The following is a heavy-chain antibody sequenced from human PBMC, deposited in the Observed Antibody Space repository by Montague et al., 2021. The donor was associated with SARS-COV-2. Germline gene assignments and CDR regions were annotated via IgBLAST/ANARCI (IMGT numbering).Heavy chain of an antibody. CDR2: ISSSSTTI. CDR1: GFTFSSCS. J-gene: IGHJ5*02. Sequence: SLRLSCAASGFTFSSCSMNWVRQAPGKGLEWVSYISSSSTTIYYADSVKGRFTISRDNAKNSLYLQMNSLSDEDKAVYYCARDLYSSSWAGNWFDPWGQGTLVTVSS. D-gene: IGHD6-13*01. CDR3: ARDLYSSSWAGNWFDP. V-gene: IGHV3-48*02.